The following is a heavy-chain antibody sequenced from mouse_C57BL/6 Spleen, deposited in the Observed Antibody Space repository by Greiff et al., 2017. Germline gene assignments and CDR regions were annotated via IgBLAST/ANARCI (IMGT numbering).Heavy chain of an antibody. D-gene: IGHD1-1*01. CDR2: IYLGSGST. CDR1: GYTFTSYW. CDR3: ERGYGSSYPGWLAY. V-gene: IGHV1-55*01. Sequence: QVQLQQPGAELVKPGASVKMSCKASGYTFTSYWITWVKQRPGQGLEWIGDIYLGSGSTNYNEKFTGKATLTVDTSSRTAYMQLSSMTSEDSAVYYCERGYGSSYPGWLAYWGQGTLVTVSA. J-gene: IGHJ3*01.